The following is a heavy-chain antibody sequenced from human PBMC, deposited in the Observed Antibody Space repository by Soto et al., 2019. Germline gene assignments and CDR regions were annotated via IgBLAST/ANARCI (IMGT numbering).Heavy chain of an antibody. CDR2: IYTSGST. J-gene: IGHJ4*02. CDR3: ARACSSTSCYDVFDS. CDR1: GGSISSYY. D-gene: IGHD2-2*01. V-gene: IGHV4-4*07. Sequence: PSETLSLTCTVSGGSISSYYWSWIRQPAGKGLQWTGRIYTSGSTNYNPSLKSRVTMSVDTSKNQFSLKLSSVTAADTAVYYCARACSSTSCYDVFDSWGQGTLVTVSS.